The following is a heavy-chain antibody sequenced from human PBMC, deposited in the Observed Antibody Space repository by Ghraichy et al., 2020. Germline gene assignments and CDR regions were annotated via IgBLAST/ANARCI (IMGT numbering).Heavy chain of an antibody. Sequence: GGSLRLSCVGSGFTFSSYSMNWVRQSPGKGLEWVSYITSSSRSKFYADSVKGRFTISRDNAQNSLSLQMNSLGDEDTAVYYCARGSKVVRFYYYDGMDVWGQGTTVTVSS. CDR2: ITSSSRSK. D-gene: IGHD4-23*01. CDR3: ARGSKVVRFYYYDGMDV. CDR1: GFTFSSYS. J-gene: IGHJ6*02. V-gene: IGHV3-48*02.